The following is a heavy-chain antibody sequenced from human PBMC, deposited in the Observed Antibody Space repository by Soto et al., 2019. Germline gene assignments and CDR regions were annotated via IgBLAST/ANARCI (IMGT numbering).Heavy chain of an antibody. Sequence: KESGPTLVQPTQTLTLTCTVSGFSLTTMGMTLGWLRQPPGRAPEWLALSTQYSPSLQSRLTFTKDTSKNQVVLTMTNMDPVDTATYYCTLRQDTSRGPIYWGQGIMVTVSS. V-gene: IGHV2-5*01. J-gene: IGHJ4*02. CDR2: ST. D-gene: IGHD6-13*01. CDR3: TLRQDTSRGPIY. CDR1: GFSLTTMGMT.